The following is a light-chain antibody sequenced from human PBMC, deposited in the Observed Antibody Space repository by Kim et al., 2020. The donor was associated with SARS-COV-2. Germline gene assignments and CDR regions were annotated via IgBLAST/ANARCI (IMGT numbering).Light chain of an antibody. V-gene: IGLV3-19*01. CDR2: GKN. CDR1: SLRTYY. CDR3: NSRDNSGDHVV. J-gene: IGLJ2*01. Sequence: SSELTQDPAVSVALGQTVRITCQGDSLRTYYATWYQQRPGQAPRVVIYGKNNRPSGIPDRFSGSSSGNTASLTVTGAQAVDEADYYCNSRDNSGDHVVFGRGTQLTVL.